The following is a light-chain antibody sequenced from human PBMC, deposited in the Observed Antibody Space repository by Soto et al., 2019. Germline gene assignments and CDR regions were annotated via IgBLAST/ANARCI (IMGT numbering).Light chain of an antibody. CDR3: QQYNNWPYT. Sequence: EIVMTQSPATLSVSPGERATLSCRASQSVSSNLSWYQQKPGQAPRLLIYGASTRATGIPARFSGSGSGTEFTLTISSLQYEDFAVYYCQQYNNWPYTFGQVIKLEIK. J-gene: IGKJ2*01. V-gene: IGKV3-15*01. CDR1: QSVSSN. CDR2: GAS.